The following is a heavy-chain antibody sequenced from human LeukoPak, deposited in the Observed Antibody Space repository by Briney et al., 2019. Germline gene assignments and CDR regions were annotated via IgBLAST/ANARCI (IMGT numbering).Heavy chain of an antibody. J-gene: IGHJ4*02. CDR1: GFTFRHYA. CDR2: ISFSGGLT. CDR3: AKITEYCSGGSCYTGDY. Sequence: PGGSLRLSCLASGFTFRHYAMNWVRQAPGKGLEWVSAISFSGGLTYYADPVKGRLTISRDNSTNTLYLEMNSLRAEDTAVYYCAKITEYCSGGSCYTGDYWSQGTLVTVSS. D-gene: IGHD2-15*01. V-gene: IGHV3-23*01.